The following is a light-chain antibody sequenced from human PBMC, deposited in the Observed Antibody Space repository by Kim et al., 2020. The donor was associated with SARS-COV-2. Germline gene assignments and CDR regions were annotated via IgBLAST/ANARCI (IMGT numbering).Light chain of an antibody. CDR1: SSTIGDNT. CDR3: ATWDGGLNPGV. Sequence: GQKVINSCSGSSSTIGDNTVSWYQHLPGTAPKLLIYDTNKRPSGIPDRFSGSKSGTSATLGITELQTGDEADYYCATWDGGLNPGVLGGGTQLTVL. J-gene: IGLJ3*02. V-gene: IGLV1-51*01. CDR2: DTN.